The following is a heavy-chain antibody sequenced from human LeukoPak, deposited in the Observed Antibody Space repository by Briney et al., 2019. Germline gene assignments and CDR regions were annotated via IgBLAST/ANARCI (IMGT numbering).Heavy chain of an antibody. V-gene: IGHV4-59*01. D-gene: IGHD5-24*01. Sequence: PSETLSLTCSVFGDSFNEYYWNWVRQPPGKALQWIGYIYHNGNSNYNPSLKGRLTISVDTAKNQFSLKLTSVTAADTAVYYCARDGGLQSHFDYWGQGALVTVSS. CDR2: IYHNGNS. CDR3: ARDGGLQSHFDY. J-gene: IGHJ4*02. CDR1: GDSFNEYY.